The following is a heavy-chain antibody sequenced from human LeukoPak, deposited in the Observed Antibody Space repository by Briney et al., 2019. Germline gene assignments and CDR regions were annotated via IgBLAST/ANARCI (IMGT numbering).Heavy chain of an antibody. Sequence: ASVKVSCKASRYAFSASGISWVRQAPGQGLEWMGWISNYNGQTKYSQKFQGRVTVTTDTSTSTAYMELTRLTSDDTAVYFCARGSYDSRGYYSDYHFYMELWGKGTTVTVSS. CDR1: RYAFSASG. CDR3: ARGSYDSRGYYSDYHFYMEL. J-gene: IGHJ6*03. CDR2: ISNYNGQT. D-gene: IGHD3-22*01. V-gene: IGHV1-18*01.